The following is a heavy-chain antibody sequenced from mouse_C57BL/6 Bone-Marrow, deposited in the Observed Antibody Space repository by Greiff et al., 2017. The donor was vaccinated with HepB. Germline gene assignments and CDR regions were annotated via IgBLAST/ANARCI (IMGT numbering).Heavy chain of an antibody. CDR3: TRRWLRQYYFDY. V-gene: IGHV1-15*01. Sequence: QVQLQQSGAELVRPGASVTLSCKASGYTFTDYEMHWVKQTPVHGLEWIGAIDPETGGTAYNQKFKGKAILTADKSSSTAYMELRSLTSEDSAVYYCTRRWLRQYYFDYWGQGTTLTVSS. CDR1: GYTFTDYE. D-gene: IGHD2-2*01. CDR2: IDPETGGT. J-gene: IGHJ2*01.